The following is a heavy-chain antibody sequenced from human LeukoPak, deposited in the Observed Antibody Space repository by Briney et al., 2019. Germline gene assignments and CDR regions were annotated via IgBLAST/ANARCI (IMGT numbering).Heavy chain of an antibody. CDR3: ARGNYDSSGYYYNWYFDL. CDR1: GGSISSGDYY. CDR2: IYYSGST. V-gene: IGHV4-30-4*01. Sequence: SQTLSLTCTVSGGSISSGDYYWSWIRQPPGKGLEWIGYIYYSGSTYYNPSLKSRVTISVDTSKNQFSLKLSSVTAADTAAYYCARGNYDSSGYYYNWYFDLWGRGTLVTVSS. J-gene: IGHJ2*01. D-gene: IGHD3-22*01.